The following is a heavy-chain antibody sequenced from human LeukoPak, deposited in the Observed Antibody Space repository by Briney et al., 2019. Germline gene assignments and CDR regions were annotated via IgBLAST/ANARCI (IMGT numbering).Heavy chain of an antibody. D-gene: IGHD1-26*01. CDR1: GFTFDTTD. Sequence: DPGGSLRLSCAASGFTFDTTDMTWVRQAPGKGPEWLSCISGTGDRTYNADSVRGRFTISRDNSKNMLYLQMTSLRVEDTATYYCVKNSGIWSFWGRGTLAAVSS. V-gene: IGHV3-23*01. CDR3: VKNSGIWSF. J-gene: IGHJ4*02. CDR2: ISGTGDRT.